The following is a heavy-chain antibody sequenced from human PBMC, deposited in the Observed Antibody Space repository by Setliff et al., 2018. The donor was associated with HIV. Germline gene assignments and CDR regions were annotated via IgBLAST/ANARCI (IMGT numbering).Heavy chain of an antibody. CDR1: GDSISDTNYY. CDR2: IYHRGST. V-gene: IGHV4-39*07. Sequence: SETLSLTCSVSGDSISDTNYYWGWIRQPPGKGLEWIGNIYHRGSTLYKPSLKSRVTISVDKSTNQFSLKLRSVTAADTAVYYCARDPDSIHYDYWGQGTLVTVSS. J-gene: IGHJ4*02. D-gene: IGHD4-4*01. CDR3: ARDPDSIHYDY.